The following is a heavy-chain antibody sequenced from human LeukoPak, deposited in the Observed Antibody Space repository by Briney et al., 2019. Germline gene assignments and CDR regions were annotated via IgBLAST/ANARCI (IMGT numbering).Heavy chain of an antibody. CDR1: GFTFSGYS. V-gene: IGHV3-21*01. D-gene: IGHD6-13*01. CDR3: AKDRYSSSWYHPDY. Sequence: PGGSLRLSCAASGFTFSGYSMNWVRQAPGKGLEWVSSISGSSSSIYYAGSVKGRFTISRDNSKNTLYLQMNSLRAEDTAVYYCAKDRYSSSWYHPDYWGQGTLVTVSS. CDR2: ISGSSSSI. J-gene: IGHJ4*02.